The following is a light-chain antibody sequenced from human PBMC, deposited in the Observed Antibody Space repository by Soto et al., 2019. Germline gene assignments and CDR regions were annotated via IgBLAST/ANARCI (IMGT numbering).Light chain of an antibody. CDR1: QSVSSD. CDR2: GAS. CDR3: QQNNNWPPIT. J-gene: IGKJ5*01. V-gene: IGKV3-15*01. Sequence: EIVMTQSPGTLSVSPGERVTLSCRASQSVSSDLAWYQQKPGQAPRLLIYGASTRATDIPARFSGSGSGTDFTLTISSLQSEDFAVYYCQQNNNWPPITFGQGTRLEIK.